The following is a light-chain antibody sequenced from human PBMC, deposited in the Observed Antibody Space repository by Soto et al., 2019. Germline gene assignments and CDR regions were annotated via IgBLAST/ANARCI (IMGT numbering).Light chain of an antibody. CDR1: QSINNY. Sequence: DIQMTQSPSSLSASLGDRVTITCRASQSINNYLSWYQQEEGKAPKLLIYAATSLQSGVPSRFSGSGSGTEFTLTISSLQPGDFATYYCQQSYTSPYTFGLGTKLEIK. CDR2: AAT. J-gene: IGKJ2*01. CDR3: QQSYTSPYT. V-gene: IGKV1-39*01.